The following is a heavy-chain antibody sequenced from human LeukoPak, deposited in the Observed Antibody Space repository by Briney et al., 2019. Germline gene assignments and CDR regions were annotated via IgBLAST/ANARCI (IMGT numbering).Heavy chain of an antibody. CDR2: INPSGGST. D-gene: IGHD3-3*01. J-gene: IGHJ6*02. CDR1: GYTFTSYY. Sequence: ASVKVSCKASGYTFTSYYMHWVRQAPGQGLEWMGIINPSGGSTSCAQKFQGRVTMTRDTSTSTVYMELSSLRSEDTAVYYCARDFTIFGVVNSGPNYYYYYGMDVWGQGTTVTVSS. CDR3: ARDFTIFGVVNSGPNYYYYYGMDV. V-gene: IGHV1-46*01.